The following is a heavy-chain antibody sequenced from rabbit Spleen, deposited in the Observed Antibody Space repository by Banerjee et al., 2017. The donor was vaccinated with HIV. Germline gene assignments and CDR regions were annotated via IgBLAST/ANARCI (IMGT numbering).Heavy chain of an antibody. CDR1: GFDISSSHW. V-gene: IGHV1S45*01. J-gene: IGHJ4*01. D-gene: IGHD2-1*01. Sequence: QEQPVESGGGLVQPGGSLKLSCTVSGFDISSSHWICWVRQAPGKGLEWIACIYAGSSGRTYNASWAKGRFTISKTSSTTVTLQMTSLTAADTATYFCARDDGTAGDFNLWGQGTLVTVS. CDR2: IYAGSSGRT. CDR3: ARDDGTAGDFNL.